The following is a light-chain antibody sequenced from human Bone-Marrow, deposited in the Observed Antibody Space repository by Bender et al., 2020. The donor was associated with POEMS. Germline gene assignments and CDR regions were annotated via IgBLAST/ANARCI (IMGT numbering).Light chain of an antibody. CDR2: YDD. V-gene: IGLV1-36*01. J-gene: IGLJ2*01. CDR3: SAWDDSLSGLV. Sequence: QSVVTQPPSLSEAPRQRVTISCSGSSSNIGNHGCNWYQQLPGEAPKLLIYYDDLLTPGVSARFSASKAGTSASLAISERQSEDEAVYYCSAWDDSLSGLVFGEGTKLTVL. CDR1: SSNIGNHG.